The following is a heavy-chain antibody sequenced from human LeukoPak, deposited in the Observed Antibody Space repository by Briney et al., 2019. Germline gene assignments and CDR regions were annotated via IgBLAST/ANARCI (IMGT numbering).Heavy chain of an antibody. J-gene: IGHJ6*03. Sequence: SVKVSCKASGGTFSSYAISWVRQAPGQGLEWMGGIIPIFGTANYAQKFQGRVTITTDESTSTAYMELSSLRSEDTAVYYCARGIYSGSYRNYYYHYMDVWGKGTTVTVSS. CDR1: GGTFSSYA. V-gene: IGHV1-69*05. CDR3: ARGIYSGSYRNYYYHYMDV. D-gene: IGHD1-26*01. CDR2: IIPIFGTA.